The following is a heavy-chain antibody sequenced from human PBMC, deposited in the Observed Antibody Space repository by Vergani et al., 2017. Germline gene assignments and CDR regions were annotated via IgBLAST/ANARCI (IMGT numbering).Heavy chain of an antibody. V-gene: IGHV4-34*02. CDR1: GGSFSGYY. Sequence: QGELQQWCAGLLKPSETLSLTCAVYGGSFSGYYWSWIRQPPGKGLEWIGEINHSGSTNYNPSLKSRVTISVDTSKNQFTLKLSSVTAADTAVYYCARAYCSSTSCYLYFQHWGQGTLVTVSS. CDR2: INHSGST. CDR3: ARAYCSSTSCYLYFQH. D-gene: IGHD2-2*01. J-gene: IGHJ1*01.